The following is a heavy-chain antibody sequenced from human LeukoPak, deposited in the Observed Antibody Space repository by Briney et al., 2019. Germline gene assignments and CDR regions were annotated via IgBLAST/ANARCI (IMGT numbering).Heavy chain of an antibody. Sequence: GGSLRLSCAASGFTVSSNYMSWVRQAPGKGLEWVSVIYSDGSIYYADSVKGRFTISRDNSKNTLYLQINSLRAEDTAVYYCARDYNYYHSSGYWYYFDYWGQGTLVTVSS. CDR3: ARDYNYYHSSGYWYYFDY. CDR1: GFTVSSNY. J-gene: IGHJ4*02. CDR2: IYSDGSI. V-gene: IGHV3-66*01. D-gene: IGHD3-22*01.